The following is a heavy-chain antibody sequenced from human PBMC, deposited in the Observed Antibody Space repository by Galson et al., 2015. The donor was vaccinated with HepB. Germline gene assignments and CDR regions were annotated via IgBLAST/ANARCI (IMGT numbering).Heavy chain of an antibody. CDR3: AKHGGGYGIFDY. Sequence: SLRLSCAASGFTFSSYAMSWVRQAPGKGLEWVSAISGSGGSTYYADSVKGRFTISRDNSKNTLYLQMNSLRAEDTAVYYCAKHGGGYGIFDYWGQGTLVTVSS. D-gene: IGHD3-16*01. J-gene: IGHJ4*02. CDR2: ISGSGGST. CDR1: GFTFSSYA. V-gene: IGHV3-23*01.